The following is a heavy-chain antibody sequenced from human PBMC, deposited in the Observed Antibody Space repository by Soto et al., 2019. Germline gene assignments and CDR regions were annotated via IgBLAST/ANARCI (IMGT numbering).Heavy chain of an antibody. V-gene: IGHV6-1*01. J-gene: IGHJ5*02. CDR1: GDSVSSNSAA. Sequence: QVQLQQSGPGLVKPSQTLSLTCAISGDSVSSNSAAWNWIRQSPSRGLEGLGRTYYRSKWYRDYAISVQSRITINPDTSKNHFSLHLNSMTPEDTAVYYCLRDFNGLDPWGQGTLVTVSS. CDR3: LRDFNGLDP. CDR2: TYYRSKWYR. D-gene: IGHD2-8*01.